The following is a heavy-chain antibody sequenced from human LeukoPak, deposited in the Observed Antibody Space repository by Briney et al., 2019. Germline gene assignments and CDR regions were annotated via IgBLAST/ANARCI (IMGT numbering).Heavy chain of an antibody. CDR2: ISSSGSTI. CDR3: GRVAVTTRSRSFEY. Sequence: GGSLRLSCAASGFTFSSYEMNWVRQAPGKGLEWVSYISSSGSTIYYADSVTGRVTISRDNAKNSLYLRMNSLRAEDTAVYYCGRVAVTTRSRSFEYWGQGTLVTVSS. J-gene: IGHJ4*02. CDR1: GFTFSSYE. V-gene: IGHV3-48*03. D-gene: IGHD4-17*01.